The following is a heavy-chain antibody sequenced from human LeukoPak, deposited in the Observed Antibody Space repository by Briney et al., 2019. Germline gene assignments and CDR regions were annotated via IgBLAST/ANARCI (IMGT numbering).Heavy chain of an antibody. V-gene: IGHV3-66*02. J-gene: IGHJ4*02. CDR3: ARDRYSYGYALDC. CDR1: GFTVSNNY. D-gene: IGHD5-18*01. CDR2: IYSGGNT. Sequence: GGSLRLSCTASGFTVSNNYMSWVRQAPGKGLEWVSVIYSGGNTYHADSVKGRFIISRDNSKNTLNLQMNSLRVEDSAVYYCARDRYSYGYALDCWGQGTLVTVSS.